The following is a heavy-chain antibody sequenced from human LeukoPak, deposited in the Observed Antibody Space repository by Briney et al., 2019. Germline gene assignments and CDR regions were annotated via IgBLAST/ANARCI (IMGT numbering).Heavy chain of an antibody. V-gene: IGHV4-39*01. J-gene: IGHJ5*02. CDR2: IYYSGST. CDR3: ARRGYCGSTSCYPFDP. Sequence: SETLSLTCTVSGGSISSNNHYWGWSRQPPGKVLEWIGSIYYSGSTYYNPSLKSRVTISVDTSKNQFSLKLSSVTAADTAVYYCARRGYCGSTSCYPFDPWGQGTLVTVSS. CDR1: GGSISSNNHY. D-gene: IGHD2-2*03.